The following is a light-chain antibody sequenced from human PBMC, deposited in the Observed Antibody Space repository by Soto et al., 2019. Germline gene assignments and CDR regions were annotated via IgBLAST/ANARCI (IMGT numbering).Light chain of an antibody. V-gene: IGKV1-8*01. J-gene: IGKJ4*01. Sequence: AIRMTQSPSSLSASTGDRVTITCRASQGISSYLAWYQQKPGKAPKLLIYAASTLQRGVPSRFSGSGSGTDITLTISSLQPEDFATYYCQQLNSYPLTFGGGTKVDI. CDR2: AAS. CDR1: QGISSY. CDR3: QQLNSYPLT.